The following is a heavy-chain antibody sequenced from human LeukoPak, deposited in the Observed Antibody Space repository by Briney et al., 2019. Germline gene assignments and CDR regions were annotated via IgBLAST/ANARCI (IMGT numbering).Heavy chain of an antibody. CDR1: GFTFSRFW. CDR3: ASASPAGDY. Sequence: PGGSLRLSCAASGFTFSRFWMSWVRQAPGKRLEWVANIKQDGSEKYYVDSVKGRFTISRDNAKNSLHLQMSSLRAEDTAIYYCASASPAGDYWGQGTQVTVSS. D-gene: IGHD2-2*01. J-gene: IGHJ4*02. CDR2: IKQDGSEK. V-gene: IGHV3-7*01.